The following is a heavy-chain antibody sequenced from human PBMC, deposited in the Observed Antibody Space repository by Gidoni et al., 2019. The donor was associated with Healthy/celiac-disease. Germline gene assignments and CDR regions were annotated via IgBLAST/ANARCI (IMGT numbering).Heavy chain of an antibody. Sequence: EVQLVESGGGLVKPGGSLRLSCAASGFSFSSYSMNWFRQAPGKGLEWVSSISSSSSYIYYADSVKGRFTISRDNAKNSLYLQMNSLRAEDTAVYYCARDNFGRYNWNDREVPGFDYWGQGTLVTVSS. V-gene: IGHV3-21*01. CDR3: ARDNFGRYNWNDREVPGFDY. J-gene: IGHJ4*02. CDR1: GFSFSSYS. D-gene: IGHD1-20*01. CDR2: ISSSSSYI.